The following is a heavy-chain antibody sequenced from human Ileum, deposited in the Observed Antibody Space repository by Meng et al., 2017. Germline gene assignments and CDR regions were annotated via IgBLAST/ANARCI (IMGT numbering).Heavy chain of an antibody. CDR1: GGTFTSST. Sequence: SSVTVSCKASGGTFTSSTFTWVRQAPGQGLEWMGKIIPLLDTTNYAQKFQGRVTLTADKSTTTVYMEVRNLTLDDAAVYFCESGTYTKNIDYWGQGTLVTVSS. CDR3: ESGTYTKNIDY. V-gene: IGHV1-69*08. D-gene: IGHD1-26*01. CDR2: IIPLLDTT. J-gene: IGHJ4*02.